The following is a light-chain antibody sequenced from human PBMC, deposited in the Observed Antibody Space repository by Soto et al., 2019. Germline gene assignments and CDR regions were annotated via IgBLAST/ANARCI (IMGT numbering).Light chain of an antibody. CDR1: NIESKN. CDR2: RNF. J-gene: IGLJ1*01. CDR3: QVWDSSTSGYV. Sequence: SYELTQPLSVSVALGQTARITCGGNNIESKNVHWSQQKPGQAPVLVIYRNFNRPSEIPERFSGSTSGNTATLTISRAQAGDEADHYCQVWDSSTSGYVFGTGTKVTVL. V-gene: IGLV3-9*01.